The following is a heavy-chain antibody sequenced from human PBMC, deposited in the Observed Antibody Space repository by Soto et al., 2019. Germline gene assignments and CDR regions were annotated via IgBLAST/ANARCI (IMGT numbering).Heavy chain of an antibody. CDR2: IYYSGST. CDR3: AGVRGGYCSGGSCSSLDY. J-gene: IGHJ4*02. CDR1: GVSVSSGSYY. D-gene: IGHD2-15*01. V-gene: IGHV4-61*01. Sequence: QVQLQESGPGLVKPSETLSLTCTVSGVSVSSGSYYWSWIRQPPGKGLEWIGYIYYSGSTNYNPPRSRRVTISVATSKNRFTLKLSSAAAADTAGYYCAGVRGGYCSGGSCSSLDYSGQGTLFTVSS.